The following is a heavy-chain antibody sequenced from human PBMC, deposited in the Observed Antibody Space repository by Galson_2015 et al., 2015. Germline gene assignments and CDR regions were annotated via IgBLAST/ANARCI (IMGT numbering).Heavy chain of an antibody. D-gene: IGHD6-6*01. CDR2: INPNSGGT. Sequence: SVKVSCKPSGYTFTSYAMHWVRQAPGQGLEWMGRINPNSGGTNYAQKFQGRVTMTRDTSISTAYMELSRLRSDDTAVYYCARDPIAARRYYGMDVWGQGTTVTVSS. V-gene: IGHV1-2*06. J-gene: IGHJ6*02. CDR1: GYTFTSYA. CDR3: ARDPIAARRYYGMDV.